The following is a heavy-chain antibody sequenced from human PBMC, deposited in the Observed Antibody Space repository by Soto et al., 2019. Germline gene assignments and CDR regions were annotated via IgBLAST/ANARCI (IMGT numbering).Heavy chain of an antibody. J-gene: IGHJ6*04. CDR2: IQSGGST. V-gene: IGHV3-66*01. D-gene: IGHD2-15*01. CDR1: GFTVSSKY. CDR3: TRDEVHCSGGSGYGVPMDV. Sequence: VQLVESGGGLVQPWGSLRLSCAASGFTVSSKYMSWVRQAPGKGLEWVSLIQSGGSTYYAGSVKGRFSISSDNSGNTLFLQQNSLRVEDTAVYYCTRDEVHCSGGSGYGVPMDVWGKGTEVTVSA.